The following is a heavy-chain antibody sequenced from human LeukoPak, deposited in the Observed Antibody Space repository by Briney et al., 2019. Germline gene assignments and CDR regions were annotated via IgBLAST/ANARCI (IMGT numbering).Heavy chain of an antibody. CDR2: VNQDGSGK. J-gene: IGHJ4*02. CDR3: TSANYGPAY. D-gene: IGHD5-24*01. V-gene: IGHV3-7*01. Sequence: QPGGSLRLSCAASGFTFSSACMSWVRQAPGKGLEWVANVNQDGSGKYYVDSVKGRFTISKDNAKNSLYLQMNSLRAEDTAVYYCTSANYGPAYWGQGTLVTVSS. CDR1: GFTFSSAC.